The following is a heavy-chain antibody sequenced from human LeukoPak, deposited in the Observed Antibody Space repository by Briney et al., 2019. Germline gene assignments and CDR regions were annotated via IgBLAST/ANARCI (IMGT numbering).Heavy chain of an antibody. Sequence: SETLSLTCTVSGGSISSYYWSWIRQPPGKGLEWIGYIYYSGSTNYNPSLKSRVTISVDTSKKQFSLKLTSVTAADMAVYFCARQFLVGSTFHAFDLWGQGTRVTVSS. CDR3: ARQFLVGSTFHAFDL. CDR1: GGSISSYY. V-gene: IGHV4-59*08. CDR2: IYYSGST. D-gene: IGHD1-26*01. J-gene: IGHJ3*01.